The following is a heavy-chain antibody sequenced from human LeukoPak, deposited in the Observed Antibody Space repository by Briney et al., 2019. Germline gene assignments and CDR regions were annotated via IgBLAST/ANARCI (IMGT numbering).Heavy chain of an antibody. CDR3: ARGGYHSNSWFDP. CDR1: GFTFSSYW. J-gene: IGHJ5*02. D-gene: IGHD2-15*01. Sequence: GGSLRLSCAASGFTFSSYWMHWVRQAPGKGLVWVSRLNSDGSSTNYADSVKGRFTISRDNAKNTLYPQMNSLRAEDTAVYYCARGGYHSNSWFDPWGQGTLVTVSS. CDR2: LNSDGSST. V-gene: IGHV3-74*01.